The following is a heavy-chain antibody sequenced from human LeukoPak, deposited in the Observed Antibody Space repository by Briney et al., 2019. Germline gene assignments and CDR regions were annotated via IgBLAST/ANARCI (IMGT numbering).Heavy chain of an antibody. CDR1: GYTFTRYG. Sequence: ASVKVSCKTSGYTFTRYGVSWVGQAPGQGLEWMGWISPHNGSRDYAQKFKDRVTMTTDTSTNTVYLELRSLRPDDTAMYYCARAGYGSGSDDFDFWGQGTLVTVSS. D-gene: IGHD3-10*01. CDR3: ARAGYGSGSDDFDF. CDR2: ISPHNGSR. J-gene: IGHJ4*02. V-gene: IGHV1-18*01.